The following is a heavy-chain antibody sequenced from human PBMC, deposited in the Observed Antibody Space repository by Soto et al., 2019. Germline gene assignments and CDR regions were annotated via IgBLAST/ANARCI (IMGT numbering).Heavy chain of an antibody. CDR3: ARNRRKTGDFDY. D-gene: IGHD7-27*01. Sequence: GASVKVSCKASGYTFTSYYMHWVRQAPGQGLEWMGIINPSGGSTSYAQKFQGRVTMTRDTSMSTAYMELSSLRSEDTALYYCARNRRKTGDFDYWGQGVLVTVSS. CDR1: GYTFTSYY. CDR2: INPSGGST. V-gene: IGHV1-46*01. J-gene: IGHJ4*02.